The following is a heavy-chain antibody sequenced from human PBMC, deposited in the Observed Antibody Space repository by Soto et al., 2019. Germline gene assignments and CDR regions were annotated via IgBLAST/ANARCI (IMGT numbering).Heavy chain of an antibody. Sequence: SETLSLTCTVSGGSISSSSYYWGWIRQPPGKGLEWIGSIYYSGSTYYNPSLKSRVTISVDTSKNQFSLKLSSVTAADTAVYYCARHVGGGARPFGELSLPYNWFDPWGQGTLVTVSS. V-gene: IGHV4-39*01. CDR2: IYYSGST. CDR3: ARHVGGGARPFGELSLPYNWFDP. D-gene: IGHD3-10*01. J-gene: IGHJ5*02. CDR1: GGSISSSSYY.